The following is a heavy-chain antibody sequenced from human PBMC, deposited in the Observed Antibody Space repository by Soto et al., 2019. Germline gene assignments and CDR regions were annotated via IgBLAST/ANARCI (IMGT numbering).Heavy chain of an antibody. J-gene: IGHJ3*02. CDR1: GFSFSNYW. Sequence: VQLVESGGALVQPGESLRLSCEASGFSFSNYWMTWVRQAPGKGLEWVANIRRDGGATSYLDSVRGRFTISRDNADNSLYLQMNSLRAEDTALYYCARDVSPGSSSLYLDAFEIWGQGTMVTVSS. D-gene: IGHD6-13*01. CDR2: IRRDGGAT. V-gene: IGHV3-7*05. CDR3: ARDVSPGSSSLYLDAFEI.